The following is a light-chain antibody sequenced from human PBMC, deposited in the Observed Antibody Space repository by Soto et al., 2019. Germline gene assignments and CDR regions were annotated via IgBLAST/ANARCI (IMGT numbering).Light chain of an antibody. CDR2: GAS. V-gene: IGKV3-20*01. J-gene: IGKJ5*01. CDR1: QSVSSY. CDR3: QQYGSSPPSVT. Sequence: EIALTQSPATLSLSPGERATLSCRASQSVSSYLAWYQQKRGQAPRLLIYGASNRATGIPDRFSGSGSGTDFTLTISRLEPEDFAVYYCQQYGSSPPSVTFGQGTLLEIK.